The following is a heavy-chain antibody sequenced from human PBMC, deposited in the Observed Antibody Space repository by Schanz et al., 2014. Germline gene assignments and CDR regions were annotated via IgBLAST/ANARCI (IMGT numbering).Heavy chain of an antibody. CDR3: AKDMHKDYGGKPQAFDI. CDR1: GFTFSSYG. CDR2: IWYDGNNK. D-gene: IGHD4-17*01. J-gene: IGHJ3*02. Sequence: QVQLVESGGGVVQPGRSLRLSCAASGFTFSSYGMHWVRQAPGKGLEWVAVIWYDGNNKFYADSVKGRFIISRDNSKKPLDLQMHSLRDEDTALYYCAKDMHKDYGGKPQAFDIWGQGTMVTVSS. V-gene: IGHV3-33*06.